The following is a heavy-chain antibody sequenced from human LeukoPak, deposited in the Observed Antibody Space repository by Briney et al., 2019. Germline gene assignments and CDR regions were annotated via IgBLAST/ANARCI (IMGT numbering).Heavy chain of an antibody. J-gene: IGHJ6*03. CDR1: GFTFSNHW. V-gene: IGHV3-30*02. CDR2: IRFDGSNK. Sequence: GGSLRLSCAASGFTFSNHWIHWVRQAPGKGLEWVAFIRFDGSNKYYADSVKGRFTISRDNSKNTLYLQMNSLRAEDTAVYYCAKDTVKVTTIRRVPHYMDVWGKGTTVTISS. D-gene: IGHD5-12*01. CDR3: AKDTVKVTTIRRVPHYMDV.